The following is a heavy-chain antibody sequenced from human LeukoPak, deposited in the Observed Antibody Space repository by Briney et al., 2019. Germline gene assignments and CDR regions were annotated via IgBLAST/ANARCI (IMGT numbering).Heavy chain of an antibody. Sequence: SETLSLTCAVYGGSPRSYYWSWIRQSPGKGLEWIGEDSHSGTTTYNPSLKGRVIISMDTSKRQFSLKVTSVTAADTAIYYCARVGGWLQLKRWGFDYWGQGTPVTVSS. CDR1: GGSPRSYY. CDR3: ARVGGWLQLKRWGFDY. D-gene: IGHD5-24*01. J-gene: IGHJ4*02. CDR2: DSHSGTT. V-gene: IGHV4-34*01.